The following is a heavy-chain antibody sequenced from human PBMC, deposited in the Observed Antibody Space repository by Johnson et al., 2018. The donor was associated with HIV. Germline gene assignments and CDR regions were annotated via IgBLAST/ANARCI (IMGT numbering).Heavy chain of an antibody. V-gene: IGHV3-33*01. Sequence: QVQLVESGGGLVQPGGSLKLSCAASGFTFSSYCIHWVRQAPGKGLEWVAVIWYDGSNKYYADSVKGRFTISRDNSRNTVYLQMNSLRVEDTAVYYCARGRASWELYDAFEIWGQGTMVIVSS. D-gene: IGHD1-26*01. J-gene: IGHJ3*02. CDR1: GFTFSSYC. CDR2: IWYDGSNK. CDR3: ARGRASWELYDAFEI.